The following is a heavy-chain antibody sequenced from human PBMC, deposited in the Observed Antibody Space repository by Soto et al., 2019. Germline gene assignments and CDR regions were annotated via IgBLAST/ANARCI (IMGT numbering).Heavy chain of an antibody. CDR2: IYYSGST. Sequence: SETLSLTCTVSGGSISSYYWSWIRQPPGKGLEWIGYIYYSGSTNYNPSLKSRVTISVDTSKNQFSLKLSSVTAADTAVYYCARLDFWSGYMTLWGQGTLVTVSS. CDR1: GGSISSYY. J-gene: IGHJ4*02. D-gene: IGHD3-3*01. V-gene: IGHV4-59*01. CDR3: ARLDFWSGYMTL.